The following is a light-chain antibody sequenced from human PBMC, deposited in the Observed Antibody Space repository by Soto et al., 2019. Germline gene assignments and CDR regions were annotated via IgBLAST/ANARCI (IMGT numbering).Light chain of an antibody. Sequence: EIVLTQSPNTLSLSPGERATLSCRASQSVSSDYLVWYQQKPCQAPRLLIYGTSSRATGIPDRFSGSGSGTDFTLTISRLEPEEFAVYYCQQYGSSITFGQGTRLEI. CDR2: GTS. V-gene: IGKV3-20*01. CDR1: QSVSSDY. CDR3: QQYGSSIT. J-gene: IGKJ5*01.